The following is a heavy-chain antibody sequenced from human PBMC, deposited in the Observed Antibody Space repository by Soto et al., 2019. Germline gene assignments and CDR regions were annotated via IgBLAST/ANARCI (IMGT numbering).Heavy chain of an antibody. J-gene: IGHJ4*02. CDR2: ISAYNGNT. Sequence: QVQLVQSGAEVKKPGASVKVSCKASGYTFTSYGISWVRQAPGQGLEWMGWISAYNGNTNYAQKLQGRVTMTTDTSTRTAYMELRSLRSDDTAVYYCARDFAVGASKGRGTFDYWGQRPLVTVSS. CDR3: ARDFAVGASKGRGTFDY. V-gene: IGHV1-18*04. D-gene: IGHD2-21*01. CDR1: GYTFTSYG.